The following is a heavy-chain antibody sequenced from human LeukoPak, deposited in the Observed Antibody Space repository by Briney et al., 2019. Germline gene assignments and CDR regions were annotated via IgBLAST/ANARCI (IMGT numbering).Heavy chain of an antibody. CDR2: IYTSGST. V-gene: IGHV4-61*02. CDR1: GGSISSDSYY. J-gene: IGHJ4*02. Sequence: PSETLSLTCTVSGGSISSDSYYWSWIRQPAGKGLEWIGRIYTSGSTNYNPSLRSRVTISVDTSKNQFSLKLSSVTAADTAVYYCAREYYVFWSGYYPYYFDYWGQGPLVTVSS. CDR3: AREYYVFWSGYYPYYFDY. D-gene: IGHD3-3*01.